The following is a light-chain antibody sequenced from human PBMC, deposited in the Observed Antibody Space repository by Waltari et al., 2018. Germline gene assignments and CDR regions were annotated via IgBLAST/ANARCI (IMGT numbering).Light chain of an antibody. CDR3: SSYTSSSTYV. CDR1: SSDVGGYTY. CDR2: YVS. Sequence: QSALTQPASVSGSPVPSITISCTGTSSDVGGYTYLSWYQQHPGKAPKLMIYYVSNRPSGVSNRFSGSKSGNTASLTISGLQAEDEADYYCSSYTSSSTYVFGTGTKVTVL. J-gene: IGLJ1*01. V-gene: IGLV2-14*03.